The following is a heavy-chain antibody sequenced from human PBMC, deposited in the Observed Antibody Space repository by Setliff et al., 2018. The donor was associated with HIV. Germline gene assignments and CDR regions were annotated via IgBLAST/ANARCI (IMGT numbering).Heavy chain of an antibody. CDR1: GGTFSSYA. J-gene: IGHJ4*02. Sequence: GPSVKVSCKASGGTFSSYAISWVRQAPGQGLEWMGRIIPMFGTANYAQKFQGRVTITADKSTSTAYMELSSLRSEDTAVYYCARDDVFKSSSFDYWGQGTLVTVS. V-gene: IGHV1-69*06. D-gene: IGHD6-13*01. CDR3: ARDDVFKSSSFDY. CDR2: IIPMFGTA.